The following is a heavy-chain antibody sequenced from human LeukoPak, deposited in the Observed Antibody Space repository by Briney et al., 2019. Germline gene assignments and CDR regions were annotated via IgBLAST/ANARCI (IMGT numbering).Heavy chain of an antibody. CDR1: GGSFSGYY. Sequence: SGTLSLTCAVYGGSFSGYYWSWIRQPPGKGLEWIGEINHSGSTNYNPSLKSRVTISVDTSKNQFSLKLSSVTAADTAVYYCARCVADIVVVTAATAFDIWGQGTMVTVSS. D-gene: IGHD2-2*01. J-gene: IGHJ3*02. V-gene: IGHV4-34*01. CDR2: INHSGST. CDR3: ARCVADIVVVTAATAFDI.